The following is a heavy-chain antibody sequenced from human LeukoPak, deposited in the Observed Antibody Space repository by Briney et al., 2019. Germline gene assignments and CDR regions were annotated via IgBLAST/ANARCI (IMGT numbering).Heavy chain of an antibody. D-gene: IGHD2-2*01. CDR1: GFTFSDYY. J-gene: IGHJ5*02. CDR3: AREVRYCSSTSCFNWFDP. Sequence: GGSLRLSCAASGFTFSDYYMSWIRQAPGKGLEWVSYISSSGSTIYYADSVKGRFTISRDNAKNSLYLQMNSLRGEDTAVYYCAREVRYCSSTSCFNWFDPWGQGTLVTVSS. V-gene: IGHV3-11*01. CDR2: ISSSGSTI.